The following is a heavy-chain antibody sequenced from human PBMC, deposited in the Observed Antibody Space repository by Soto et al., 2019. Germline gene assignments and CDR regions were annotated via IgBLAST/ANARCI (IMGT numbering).Heavy chain of an antibody. D-gene: IGHD6-13*01. CDR1: GGSVSSGSYY. J-gene: IGHJ4*02. Sequence: SETLSFTCIVSGGSVSSGSYYWSWIRQPPGKGLEWIGYVYYRGSTNYNPSLKSRVTISVDTSKNQFSLKLSSITAADTAVYYCAKGSSSWPYYFDSWGQGGLVTVSS. V-gene: IGHV4-61*01. CDR2: VYYRGST. CDR3: AKGSSSWPYYFDS.